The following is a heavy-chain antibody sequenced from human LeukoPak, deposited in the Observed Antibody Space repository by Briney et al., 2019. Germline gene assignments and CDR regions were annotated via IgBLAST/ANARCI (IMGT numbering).Heavy chain of an antibody. J-gene: IGHJ4*02. CDR3: ARDGSPYGDYAD. Sequence: LETLSLTCTVSGGSISSYYWSWIRQPAGKGLEWIGRIYTSGSTNYNPSLKSRVTMSVDTSKNQFSLKLSSVTAADTAVYYCARDGSPYGDYADWGQGTLVTVSS. V-gene: IGHV4-4*07. CDR1: GGSISSYY. CDR2: IYTSGST. D-gene: IGHD4-17*01.